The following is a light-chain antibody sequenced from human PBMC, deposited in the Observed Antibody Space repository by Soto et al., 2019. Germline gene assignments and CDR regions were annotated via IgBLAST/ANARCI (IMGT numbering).Light chain of an antibody. Sequence: EIVLTQSPGTLSLSPGERATLSCRASQSASSSYLAWYQQKPGQAPRLLIYDASNRATGIPARFSGSGTGTDFTLTISRLEPEDFAVYYCQQYGSSPTWTFGQGNKVDIK. CDR2: DAS. J-gene: IGKJ1*01. V-gene: IGKV3-20*01. CDR3: QQYGSSPTWT. CDR1: QSASSSY.